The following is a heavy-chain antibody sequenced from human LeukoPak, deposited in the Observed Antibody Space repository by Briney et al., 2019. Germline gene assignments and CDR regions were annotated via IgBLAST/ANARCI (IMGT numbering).Heavy chain of an antibody. Sequence: GGSLRLSCAASGFTFSSYAIHWVRQAPGKGLEWVAVISYDGSNKYYADSVKGRFTISRDNSKNTLYLQMNSLRAEDTAVYYCARDPSGYSTYAFDIWGQGTMVPVSS. D-gene: IGHD3-3*01. CDR1: GFTFSSYA. CDR3: ARDPSGYSTYAFDI. V-gene: IGHV3-30*04. CDR2: ISYDGSNK. J-gene: IGHJ3*02.